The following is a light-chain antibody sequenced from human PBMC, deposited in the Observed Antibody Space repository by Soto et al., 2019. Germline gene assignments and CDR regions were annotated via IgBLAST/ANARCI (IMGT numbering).Light chain of an antibody. Sequence: EIVLTQSPGTLSLSPGERATLSCRASQSVSSSYLAWYQQKPGQAPRLLIYGVSSRATGIPDRFSGSGSGTDFTLTISRLESEDFAVYYCQHYFNSPPITFGRGTRVEIK. CDR3: QHYFNSPPIT. V-gene: IGKV3-20*01. J-gene: IGKJ5*01. CDR1: QSVSSSY. CDR2: GVS.